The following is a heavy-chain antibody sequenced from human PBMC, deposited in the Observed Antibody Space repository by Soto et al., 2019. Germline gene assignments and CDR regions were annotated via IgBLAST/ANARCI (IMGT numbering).Heavy chain of an antibody. J-gene: IGHJ1*01. Sequence: XSVKVSFKASSYIFTAYSMHWVRQAPGQGLEWMGVVNPSGGSTNYAQKFQGRITMTRDTSTSTVFMDLSSLTSEDTAVYYCAREENCSDGVCYSEYFQRWGQGTLVTVSS. CDR1: SYIFTAYS. CDR2: VNPSGGST. V-gene: IGHV1-46*01. CDR3: AREENCSDGVCYSEYFQR. D-gene: IGHD2-15*01.